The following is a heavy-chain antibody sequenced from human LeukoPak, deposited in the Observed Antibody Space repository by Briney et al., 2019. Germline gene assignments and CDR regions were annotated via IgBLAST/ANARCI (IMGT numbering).Heavy chain of an antibody. CDR2: ISWDGGST. Sequence: HPGGSLRLSCAASGFTFDDYAMHWVRQAPGKGLEWVSLISWDGGSTYYADSVKGRFTISRDNSKNSLYLQMNSLRAEDTALYYCAKDIGWRGSGSYYSDGIDYWGQGTLVTVSS. CDR3: AKDIGWRGSGSYYSDGIDY. V-gene: IGHV3-43D*03. CDR1: GFTFDDYA. J-gene: IGHJ4*02. D-gene: IGHD3-10*01.